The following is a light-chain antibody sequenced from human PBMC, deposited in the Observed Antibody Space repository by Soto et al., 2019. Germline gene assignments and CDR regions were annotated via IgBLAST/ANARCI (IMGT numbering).Light chain of an antibody. CDR2: EVT. CDR3: SSSTISNTPYV. V-gene: IGLV2-14*01. Sequence: QSALTQPASVSGSPGQSITISCTGSSSDVGAYNFVSWYQHHPGKAPKLILYEVTTHPSGVSSRFSGSKSGNTASLTISGLHADDEANDYCSSSTISNTPYVFGTGTKLTVL. J-gene: IGLJ1*01. CDR1: SSDVGAYNF.